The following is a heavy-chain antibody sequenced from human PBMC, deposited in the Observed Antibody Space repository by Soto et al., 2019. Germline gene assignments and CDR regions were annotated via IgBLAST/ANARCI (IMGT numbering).Heavy chain of an antibody. D-gene: IGHD1-20*01. V-gene: IGHV4-34*09. CDR1: GGSFSGYY. Sequence: PSETLSLTCAVYGGSFSGYYWSWIRQPPGKGLEWIGYIYYSGSTYYNPSLKSRVTISVDTSKNQFSLKLSSVTAADTAVYYCARDVPIRGQRFDYWGQGTLVTVSS. J-gene: IGHJ4*02. CDR2: IYYSGST. CDR3: ARDVPIRGQRFDY.